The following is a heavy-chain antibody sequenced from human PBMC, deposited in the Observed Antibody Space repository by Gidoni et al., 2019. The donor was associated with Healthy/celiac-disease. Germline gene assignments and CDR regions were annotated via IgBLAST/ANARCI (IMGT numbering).Heavy chain of an antibody. Sequence: QVQLVQSGAEVKKPGASVKVSCQVSGYTLTELSMHWVRQAPGKGLEWMGGFDPEDGETIYAQKFQGRVTITEDTSTDTAYMELSSLRSEDTAVYYCATAHDYGDYWNYWGQGTLVTVSS. CDR3: ATAHDYGDYWNY. D-gene: IGHD4-17*01. CDR1: GYTLTELS. V-gene: IGHV1-24*01. J-gene: IGHJ4*02. CDR2: FDPEDGET.